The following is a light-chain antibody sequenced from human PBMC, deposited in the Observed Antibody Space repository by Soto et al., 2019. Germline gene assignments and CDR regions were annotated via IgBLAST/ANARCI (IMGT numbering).Light chain of an antibody. CDR2: AAS. CDR3: LQDYNYPWT. Sequence: AIEITQSPSSLSASVGDRVTITCRASQGIRNDLGWYQQKPGKAPKLLIYAASSLQSGVPSRFSGSGSGTDFTLTISSLQPEDFATYYCLQDYNYPWTFGQGTKVDI. J-gene: IGKJ1*01. CDR1: QGIRND. V-gene: IGKV1-6*01.